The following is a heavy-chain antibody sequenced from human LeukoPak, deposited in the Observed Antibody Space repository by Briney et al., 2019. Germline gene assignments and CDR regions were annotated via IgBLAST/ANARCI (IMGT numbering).Heavy chain of an antibody. CDR1: GYSFTSYW. Sequence: GESLKISCKGSGYSFTSYWIGWVRQMPGKGLEWMGIIYPGDSDTRYSPSFQGQVTISADKFISTAYLQWSSLKASDTAMYYCARAAPYSSGWYYFDYWGQGTLVTVSS. CDR2: IYPGDSDT. V-gene: IGHV5-51*01. CDR3: ARAAPYSSGWYYFDY. D-gene: IGHD6-19*01. J-gene: IGHJ4*02.